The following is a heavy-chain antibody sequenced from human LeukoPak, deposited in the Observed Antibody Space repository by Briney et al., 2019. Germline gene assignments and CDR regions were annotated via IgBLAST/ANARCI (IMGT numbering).Heavy chain of an antibody. V-gene: IGHV4-59*11. CDR2: ISYIGYT. CDR1: ADSFSSHY. Sequence: SETQSLTCAVSADSFSSHYWTWIRQPPGKGLEWIGYISYIGYTNYNPSLKSRVTISIDTSKNQFSLKLSSVTAADTAVYYCARDLVTVTKGFDIWGQGTMVSVSS. J-gene: IGHJ3*02. CDR3: ARDLVTVTKGFDI. D-gene: IGHD4-17*01.